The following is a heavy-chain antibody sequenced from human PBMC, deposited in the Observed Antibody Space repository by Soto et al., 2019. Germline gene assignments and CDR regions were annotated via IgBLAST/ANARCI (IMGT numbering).Heavy chain of an antibody. CDR3: AHRLTQLWRAAFDI. V-gene: IGHV2-5*02. Sequence: QITLKESGPTLVKPTQTLTLTCTFSGFSLSTSGVGVGWIRQPPGKALERLALISWDDDKRYSPSLKMRLTFTKDTSKNQVVLTMTNMDPVDTSTYYCAHRLTQLWRAAFDIWGQGTMVTVSS. J-gene: IGHJ3*02. D-gene: IGHD2-21*01. CDR2: ISWDDDK. CDR1: GFSLSTSGVG.